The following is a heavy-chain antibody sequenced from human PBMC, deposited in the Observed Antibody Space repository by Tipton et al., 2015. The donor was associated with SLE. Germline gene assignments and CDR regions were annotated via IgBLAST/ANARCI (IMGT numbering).Heavy chain of an antibody. CDR3: ARQEWVTKPNCFDP. J-gene: IGHJ5*02. V-gene: IGHV4-34*01. CDR2: VSHSRST. CDR1: GGSFSGYA. D-gene: IGHD3-3*01. Sequence: TLSLTCAVSGGSFSGYAWSWVRQPPGKGLEWIGEVSHSRSTNYNPSLKSRGTISLDTSNNQFSLRLSSVTAADTAVYYCARQEWVTKPNCFDPWGQGILVTVSS.